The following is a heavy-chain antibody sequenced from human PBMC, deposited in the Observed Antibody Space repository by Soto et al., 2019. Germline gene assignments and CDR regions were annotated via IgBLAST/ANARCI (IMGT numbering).Heavy chain of an antibody. Sequence: QVQLVQSGAEVKKPGASVKVSCKVSGYTLTELSMHWVRQAPGKGLEWMGGFDPEDGETIYAQKFQGRVTMTEDTSTATAYMGLSSLRSEDTAVYYCATVGYRTPPRHFDYWGQGTLVTVSS. CDR1: GYTLTELS. CDR2: FDPEDGET. CDR3: ATVGYRTPPRHFDY. V-gene: IGHV1-24*01. D-gene: IGHD1-1*01. J-gene: IGHJ4*02.